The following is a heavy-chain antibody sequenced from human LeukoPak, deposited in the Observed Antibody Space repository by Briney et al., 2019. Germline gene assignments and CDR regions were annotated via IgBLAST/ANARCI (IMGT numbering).Heavy chain of an antibody. Sequence: GGSLRLSCAASGFTFSSYAMSWVRQAPGKGLEWVSAISGSGGSTDYADSVKGRFTISRDNSKNTLYLQMNSLRAEDTAVYYCAKELWFGESHLQKYYYYYYGMDVWGQGTTVTVSS. V-gene: IGHV3-23*01. CDR1: GFTFSSYA. CDR2: ISGSGGST. J-gene: IGHJ6*02. CDR3: AKELWFGESHLQKYYYYYYGMDV. D-gene: IGHD3-10*01.